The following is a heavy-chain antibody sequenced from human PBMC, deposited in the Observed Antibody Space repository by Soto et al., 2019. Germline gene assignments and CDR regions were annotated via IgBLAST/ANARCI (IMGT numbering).Heavy chain of an antibody. D-gene: IGHD3-3*01. CDR2: IYYSGST. V-gene: IGHV4-30-4*01. Sequence: SETLSLTCTVSGGSISSGDYYWSWIRQPPGKGLEWIGYIYYSGSTYYNPSPKSRVTISVDTSKNQFSLKLSSVTAADTAVYYCARGPRYYDFWSGYYYGMDVWGQGTTVTVSS. CDR3: ARGPRYYDFWSGYYYGMDV. J-gene: IGHJ6*02. CDR1: GGSISSGDYY.